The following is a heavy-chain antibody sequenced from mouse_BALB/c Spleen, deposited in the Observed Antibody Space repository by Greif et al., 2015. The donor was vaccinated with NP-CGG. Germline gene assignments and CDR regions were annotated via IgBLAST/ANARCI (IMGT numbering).Heavy chain of an antibody. D-gene: IGHD1-1*01. CDR3: AKGTKGFAY. Sequence: VQLKQPGPGLAKPSQSLSLTCTVTGYSITSDYAWNWIRQFPGNKLEWMGYISYSCSTSYNPSLKSRISITRDTSKNQFFLQLNSVTSEDTATYYCAKGTKGFAYWGQGTLVTVSA. CDR1: GYSITSDYA. CDR2: ISYSCST. J-gene: IGHJ3*01. V-gene: IGHV3-2*02.